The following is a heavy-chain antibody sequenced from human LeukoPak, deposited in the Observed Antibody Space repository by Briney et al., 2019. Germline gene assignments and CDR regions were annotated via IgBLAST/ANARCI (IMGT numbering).Heavy chain of an antibody. D-gene: IGHD2-15*01. V-gene: IGHV7-4-1*02. CDR3: AGESCSGGSCYDAFDI. CDR1: GYTFTSYA. J-gene: IGHJ3*02. Sequence: GASVTVSFKASGYTFTSYAMNWVRQAPGQGLEWMGWINTNTGNPTYAQGFTGRFVFSLDTSVSTAYLQISSLKAEDTAVYYCAGESCSGGSCYDAFDIWGQGTMVTVSS. CDR2: INTNTGNP.